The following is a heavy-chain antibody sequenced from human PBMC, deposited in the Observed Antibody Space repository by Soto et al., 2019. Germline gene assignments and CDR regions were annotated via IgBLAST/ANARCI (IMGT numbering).Heavy chain of an antibody. CDR1: GGSISSGDYY. CDR3: ARDGWQMVRGASISGGMDV. J-gene: IGHJ6*02. Sequence: SETLSLTCTVSGGSISSGDYYWSWIRQPPGKGLEWIGYISYSGSAYYNPSLKSRFTISIDTSKKQFSLNLRSVTAAGTAVYYCARDGWQMVRGASISGGMDVWGQGTTVTVS. D-gene: IGHD3-10*01. CDR2: ISYSGSA. V-gene: IGHV4-30-4*01.